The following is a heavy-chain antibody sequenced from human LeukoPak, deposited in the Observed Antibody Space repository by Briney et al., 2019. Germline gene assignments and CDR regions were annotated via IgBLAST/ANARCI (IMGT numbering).Heavy chain of an antibody. J-gene: IGHJ4*02. D-gene: IGHD5-12*01. CDR3: AKDRSHRGYSGYFDY. Sequence: GGSLRLSCAASGFTFSSYGMSWVRQAPGKGLEWVSAISGSGGSTYYADSVKGRFAISRDNSKNTLYLQMNSLRAEDTAVYYCAKDRSHRGYSGYFDYWGQGTLVTVSS. CDR1: GFTFSSYG. V-gene: IGHV3-23*01. CDR2: ISGSGGST.